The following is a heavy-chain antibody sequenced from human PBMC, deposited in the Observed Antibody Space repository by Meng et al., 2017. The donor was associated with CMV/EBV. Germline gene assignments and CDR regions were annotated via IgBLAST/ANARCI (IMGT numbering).Heavy chain of an antibody. CDR3: ARAPGSYYDY. V-gene: IGHV3-21*01. D-gene: IGHD1-26*01. CDR2: ISSSSSYI. CDR1: GFTFSSYS. Sequence: GGSLRLSCAASGFTFSSYSMNWVRQAPGKGLEWVSSISSSSSYIYYADSVKGRFTISRDNAKSSLYLQMNSLRAEDTAVYYCARAPGSYYDYWGQGTLVTVSS. J-gene: IGHJ4*02.